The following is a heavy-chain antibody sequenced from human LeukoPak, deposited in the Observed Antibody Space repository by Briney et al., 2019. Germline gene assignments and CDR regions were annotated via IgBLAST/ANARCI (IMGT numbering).Heavy chain of an antibody. CDR3: ARDRDGDYYFDY. J-gene: IGHJ4*02. CDR2: IYYSGST. V-gene: IGHV4-59*01. Sequence: SETLSLTFTVSGGSISSYYWSWIRQPPGKGLEWIGYIYYSGSTNYNPSLKSRVTISVDTSKNQFSLKLSSVTAADTAVYYCARDRDGDYYFDYWGQGTLVTVSS. CDR1: GGSISSYY. D-gene: IGHD4-17*01.